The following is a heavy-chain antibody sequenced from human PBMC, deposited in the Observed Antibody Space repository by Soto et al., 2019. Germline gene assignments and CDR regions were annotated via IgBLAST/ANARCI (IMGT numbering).Heavy chain of an antibody. CDR3: ARAPPRFSRRYDSSGDYPYARGYGMDV. CDR1: GGSISSGGYS. CDR2: IYHSGST. D-gene: IGHD3-22*01. Sequence: QLQLQESGSGLVKPSQTLSLTCAVSGGSISSGGYSWSWIRQPPGKGLEWIGYIYHSGSTYYNPSLKSRVTLSVDRSKNQFSLTLSSVTAADTAVYYCARAPPRFSRRYDSSGDYPYARGYGMDVWGQGTTVTVSS. V-gene: IGHV4-30-2*01. J-gene: IGHJ6*02.